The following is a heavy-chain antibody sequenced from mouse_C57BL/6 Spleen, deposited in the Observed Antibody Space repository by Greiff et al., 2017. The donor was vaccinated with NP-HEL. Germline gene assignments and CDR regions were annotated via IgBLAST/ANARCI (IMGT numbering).Heavy chain of an antibody. V-gene: IGHV5-15*01. Sequence: EVQGVESGGGLVQPGGSQKLSCAASGFTFSDYGMAWVRQAPRKGPEWVAFISNLAYSIYYADTVTGRFTISRENAKNTLYLEMSSLRSEDTAMYYCARLAGSWYFDVWGTGTTVTVSS. D-gene: IGHD1-1*01. CDR1: GFTFSDYG. CDR3: ARLAGSWYFDV. J-gene: IGHJ1*03. CDR2: ISNLAYSI.